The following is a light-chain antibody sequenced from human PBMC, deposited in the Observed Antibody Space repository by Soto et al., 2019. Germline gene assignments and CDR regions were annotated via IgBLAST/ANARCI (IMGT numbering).Light chain of an antibody. CDR3: QQYNNWPPIT. CDR1: QSVSNN. V-gene: IGKV3-15*01. Sequence: EIMMTQSPATLSVSTGERATLSCRDSQSVSNNLAWYQQKPGQAPRLLIYYASTRATGIPARFSGSGSGTEFTLTISSLQSEDFALYYCQQYNNWPPITFGQGTRLEIK. J-gene: IGKJ5*01. CDR2: YAS.